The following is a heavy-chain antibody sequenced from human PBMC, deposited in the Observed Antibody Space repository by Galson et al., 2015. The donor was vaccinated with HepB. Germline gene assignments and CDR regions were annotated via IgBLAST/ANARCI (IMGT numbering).Heavy chain of an antibody. CDR3: AYGVDV. J-gene: IGHJ6*02. Sequence: CAISGDSVSSNSAVWNWIRQSPSRGLEWLGRTYYRSKWYKDYALFVKSRVTINADTSRNQISLQLNSMTPEDTAIYYCAYGVDVWGLGTTVTVSS. CDR2: TYYRSKWYK. V-gene: IGHV6-1*01. CDR1: GDSVSSNSAV.